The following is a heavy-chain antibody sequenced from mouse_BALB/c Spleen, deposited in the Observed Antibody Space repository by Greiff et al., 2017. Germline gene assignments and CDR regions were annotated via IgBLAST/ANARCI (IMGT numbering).Heavy chain of an antibody. J-gene: IGHJ2*01. V-gene: IGHV5-6-5*01. CDR3: ARGITTVVYFDY. D-gene: IGHD1-1*01. Sequence: EVKVVESGGGLVKPGGSLKLSCAASGFTFSSYAMSWVRQTPEKRLEWVASISSGGSTYYPDSVKGRFTISRDNARNILYLQMSSLRSEDTAMYYCARGITTVVYFDYWGQGTTLTVSS. CDR1: GFTFSSYA. CDR2: ISSGGST.